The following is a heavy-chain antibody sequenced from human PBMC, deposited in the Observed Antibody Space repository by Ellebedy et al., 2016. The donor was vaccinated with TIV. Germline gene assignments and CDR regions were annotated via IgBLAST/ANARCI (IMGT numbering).Heavy chain of an antibody. CDR3: ARHGYYDSFDP. D-gene: IGHD3-22*01. V-gene: IGHV4-39*01. CDR1: GGSISGRNYY. CDR2: LYPSGST. J-gene: IGHJ5*02. Sequence: MPSETLSLTCTVSGGSISGRNYYWGWIRQPPGKGLEWIGSLYPSGSTYYNASLKSRVTISVDTSKNQFSLKLSSVTAADTAVYYCARHGYYDSFDPWGQGTLVTVSS.